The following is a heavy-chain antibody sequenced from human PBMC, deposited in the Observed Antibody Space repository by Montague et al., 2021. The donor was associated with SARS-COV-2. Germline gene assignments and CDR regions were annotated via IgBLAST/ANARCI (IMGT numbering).Heavy chain of an antibody. D-gene: IGHD3-10*01. Sequence: SETLSLTCAVHGGSFSTYSWNWIRQPPGKGLEWIGEIYHGGSTNYNPSLKSRVTISADTSKNQFFLKLTSVAAADTAVYYCARLGDGVVPSPILGVGPYYAYYYMDVWGKGTTVTVSS. CDR2: IYHGGST. CDR1: GGSFSTYS. V-gene: IGHV4-34*01. CDR3: ARLGDGVVPSPILGVGPYYAYYYMDV. J-gene: IGHJ6*03.